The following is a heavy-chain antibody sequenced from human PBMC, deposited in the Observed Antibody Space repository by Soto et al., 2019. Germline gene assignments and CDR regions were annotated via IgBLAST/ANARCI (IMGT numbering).Heavy chain of an antibody. D-gene: IGHD3-22*01. CDR2: ISPYSGKT. CDR3: AREGLLLLPDY. V-gene: IGHV1-18*01. J-gene: IGHJ4*02. Sequence: QIQLVQSGTEVREPGASAKVSCKTSGYTFTNNDVCWVRQAPGQGLEWMGWISPYSGKTNYARKLRGRVTMTADTSTSTVYMQLGSLTSDDTAVYYCAREGLLLLPDYWGQGTLVTVSS. CDR1: GYTFTNND.